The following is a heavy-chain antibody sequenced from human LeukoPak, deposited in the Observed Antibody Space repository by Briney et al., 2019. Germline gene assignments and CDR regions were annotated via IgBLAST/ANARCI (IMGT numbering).Heavy chain of an antibody. D-gene: IGHD1-26*01. Sequence: SEALSLTCTVSGGSIRSSYYYWGWIRQPPGKGLEWIGSIYDSGSTNYNPSLKSRVTISVDTSKNQFSLKLSSVTAADTAVYYCARVSVGATKVDYWGQGTLVTVSS. CDR1: GGSIRSSYYY. J-gene: IGHJ4*02. CDR3: ARVSVGATKVDY. V-gene: IGHV4-39*07. CDR2: IYDSGST.